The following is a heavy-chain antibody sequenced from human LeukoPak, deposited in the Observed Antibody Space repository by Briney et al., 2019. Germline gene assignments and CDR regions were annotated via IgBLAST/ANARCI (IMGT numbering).Heavy chain of an antibody. CDR2: IYYSGST. Sequence: SETLSLTCTVSGGSISSGDYYWSWIRQPPGKGLEWIGYIYYSGSTYYNPSLKSRVTISVDTSKNQFSLKLSSVTAADTAVYYCASGCSSTSCYSLDYWGQGTLVTVSS. D-gene: IGHD2-2*02. J-gene: IGHJ4*02. CDR1: GGSISSGDYY. CDR3: ASGCSSTSCYSLDY. V-gene: IGHV4-30-4*01.